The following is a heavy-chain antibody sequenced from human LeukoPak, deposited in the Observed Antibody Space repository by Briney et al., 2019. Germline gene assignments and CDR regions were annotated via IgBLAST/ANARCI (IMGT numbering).Heavy chain of an antibody. CDR1: GFTFSSYW. J-gene: IGHJ4*02. D-gene: IGHD6-19*01. V-gene: IGHV3-7*01. Sequence: PGGSLRLSCAASGFTFSSYWMSWVRQAPGKGLEWVANIKQDGSEKYYVDSVKGRYTISRDNAKNSLYLQMNSLRAEHTAVYYCAREASSSGPDYWGQGTLVTVSS. CDR3: AREASSSGPDY. CDR2: IKQDGSEK.